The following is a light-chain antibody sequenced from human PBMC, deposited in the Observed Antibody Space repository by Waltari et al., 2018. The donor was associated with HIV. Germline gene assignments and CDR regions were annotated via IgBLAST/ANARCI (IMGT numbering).Light chain of an antibody. CDR3: QQYGNAPPYT. CDR2: GPS. Sequence: EIVLTQSPGTLSLSPGERATLSCRASESVRSSHLAWYQQKPGQAPRLLIFGPSSRATGVPDRFSGSGSGTDFTLTISRLEPEDFAVYYCQQYGNAPPYTFGQGTKLEI. V-gene: IGKV3-20*01. CDR1: ESVRSSH. J-gene: IGKJ2*01.